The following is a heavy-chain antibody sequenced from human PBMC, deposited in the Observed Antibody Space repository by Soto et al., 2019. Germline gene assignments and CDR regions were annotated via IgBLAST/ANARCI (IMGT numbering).Heavy chain of an antibody. J-gene: IGHJ4*02. CDR3: ARGLMVSGFDY. D-gene: IGHD5-18*01. Sequence: SETLSLTCTVSGGSIRSYCWTWIRQPPGEGLEWIGCICNSGTTNYNPSLKSRITINPDTSKNQFSLHLKSVTPEDTAVYYCARGLMVSGFDYWGQGTLVTVSS. CDR1: GGSIRSYC. V-gene: IGHV4-4*08. CDR2: ICNSGTT.